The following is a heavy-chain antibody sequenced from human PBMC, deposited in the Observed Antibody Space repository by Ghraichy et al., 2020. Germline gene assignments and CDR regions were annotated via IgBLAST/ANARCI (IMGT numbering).Heavy chain of an antibody. CDR2: IYNSGST. CDR1: GGSIISYY. Sequence: SETLSLTCTVSGGSIISYYWSWIRQPPGKGLEWIGYIYNSGSTTYNPSLKSRVTISVDTSKNQFSLKLSSVTAADTAVYYCARLQAGYSSRYYSHYGMDIWGQGTTVTVSS. D-gene: IGHD6-13*01. J-gene: IGHJ6*02. V-gene: IGHV4-59*08. CDR3: ARLQAGYSSRYYSHYGMDI.